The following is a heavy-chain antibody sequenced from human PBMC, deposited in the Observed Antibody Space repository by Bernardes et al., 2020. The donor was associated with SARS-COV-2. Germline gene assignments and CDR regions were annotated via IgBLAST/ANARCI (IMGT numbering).Heavy chain of an antibody. D-gene: IGHD3-16*01. V-gene: IGHV3-13*01. CDR1: GFTFSKYD. Sequence: GGSLRLSCTASGFTFSKYDMDWVRQAPGKGLEWVSAIDTATKSYYSDSVKGRFVISRDNVKNSLYLQMNSLRAGDTAVYYCTRGPRMLDYYYGLDVWGQGTTVTVS. CDR3: TRGPRMLDYYYGLDV. CDR2: IDTATKS. J-gene: IGHJ6*02.